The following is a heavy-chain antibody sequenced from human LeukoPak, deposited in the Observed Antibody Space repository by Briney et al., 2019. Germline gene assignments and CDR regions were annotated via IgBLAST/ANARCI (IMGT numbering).Heavy chain of an antibody. Sequence: ASVKVSCKASGYTFTGYYMHWVRQAPGQGLEWMGWINPNSGGTNYAQKFQGRVTITRNTSISTAYMELSSLRSEDTAVYYCARALQFTVTTSNYYYYYMDVWGKGTTVTISS. V-gene: IGHV1-2*02. CDR1: GYTFTGYY. CDR3: ARALQFTVTTSNYYYYYMDV. D-gene: IGHD4-17*01. CDR2: INPNSGGT. J-gene: IGHJ6*03.